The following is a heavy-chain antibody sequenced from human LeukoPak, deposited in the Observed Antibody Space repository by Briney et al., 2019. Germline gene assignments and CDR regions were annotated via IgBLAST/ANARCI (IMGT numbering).Heavy chain of an antibody. CDR3: AKDQDPHSYGSGSYAPFDY. CDR2: ISGSGGST. J-gene: IGHJ4*02. V-gene: IGHV3-23*01. Sequence: GRSLRLSCVASGFSFTTHAMGWVRQAPGKGLEWVSHISGSGGSTKYSGSVKGRFTISRDNSKNTLYLQINSLGADDTTVYYCAKDQDPHSYGSGSYAPFDYWGQGTLVTVSS. D-gene: IGHD3-10*01. CDR1: GFSFTTHA.